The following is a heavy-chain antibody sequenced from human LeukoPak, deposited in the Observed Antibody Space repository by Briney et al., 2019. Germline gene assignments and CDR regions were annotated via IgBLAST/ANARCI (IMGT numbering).Heavy chain of an antibody. CDR2: ISSSRSII. CDR3: ARVRGGIAAAVGFDY. J-gene: IGHJ4*02. V-gene: IGHV3-48*01. D-gene: IGHD6-13*01. Sequence: GGSLRLSCAASGFTFSSYNMNWVRQAPGKGLEWVADISSSRSIINYADSVRGRFTISRDNAKKSLYLQMNSLRAEDTAVYYCARVRGGIAAAVGFDYWGQGALVTVSS. CDR1: GFTFSSYN.